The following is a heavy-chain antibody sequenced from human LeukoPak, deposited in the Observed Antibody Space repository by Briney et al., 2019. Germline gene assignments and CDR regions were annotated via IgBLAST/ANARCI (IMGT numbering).Heavy chain of an antibody. CDR1: GFTFSSYA. CDR2: ISGSGGST. CDR3: AKATNYATSPFDY. J-gene: IGHJ4*02. V-gene: IGHV3-23*01. Sequence: GGSLRLSCAASGFTFSSYAMSWVRQAPGKGLEWVSAISGSGGSTYYADSVKGRFTISRYNSKNTLYLQMNSLRAEDTAVYYCAKATNYATSPFDYWGQGTLVTVSS. D-gene: IGHD1-26*01.